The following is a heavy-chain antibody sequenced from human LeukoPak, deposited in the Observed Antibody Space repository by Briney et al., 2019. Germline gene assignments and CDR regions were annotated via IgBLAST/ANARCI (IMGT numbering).Heavy chain of an antibody. V-gene: IGHV3-30*18. D-gene: IGHD2-8*01. Sequence: GRSLRLSCAASGFTFSSYGMHWVRQAPGKGLEWVAVISYDGSNKYYADSVKGRFTISRDNSKNTLYLQMNSLRAEDTAVYYCAKDLLGVSVDYWGQGTLVTVSS. CDR2: ISYDGSNK. CDR1: GFTFSSYG. CDR3: AKDLLGVSVDY. J-gene: IGHJ4*02.